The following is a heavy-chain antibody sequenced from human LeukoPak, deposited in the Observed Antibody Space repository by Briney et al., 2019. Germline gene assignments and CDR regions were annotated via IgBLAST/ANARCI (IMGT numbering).Heavy chain of an antibody. V-gene: IGHV3-21*01. CDR1: GFTFSSYS. Sequence: GGSLRLSCAASGFTFSSYSMDWVRQAPGKGLEWISSISSSSSFIYYADSVEGRFTISRDNAKNSLFLQMNSLRAEDTAVYYCARQGFDYWGQGTLVTVSS. CDR3: ARQGFDY. CDR2: ISSSSSFI. J-gene: IGHJ4*02.